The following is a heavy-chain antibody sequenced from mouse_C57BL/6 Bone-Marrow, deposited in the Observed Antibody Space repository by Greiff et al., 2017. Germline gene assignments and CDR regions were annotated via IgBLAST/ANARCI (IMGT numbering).Heavy chain of an antibody. V-gene: IGHV1-81*01. CDR3: ARSRDGTYEREDD. CDR1: GYTFTSYG. D-gene: IGHD2-1*01. Sequence: QVQLKQSGAELARPGASVKLSCKASGYTFTSYGISWVKQRTGQGLEWIGEIYPRSGNTYYNEKFKGKATLTADKSSSTAYMELRSLTSEDSAVXFCARSRDGTYEREDDWGQGTTLTVSS. J-gene: IGHJ2*01. CDR2: IYPRSGNT.